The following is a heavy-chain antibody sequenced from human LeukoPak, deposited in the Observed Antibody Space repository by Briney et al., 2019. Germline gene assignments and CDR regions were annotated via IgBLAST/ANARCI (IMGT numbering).Heavy chain of an antibody. Sequence: GASLRLSCAASGFTFSSYAMHWVRQAPGKGLEWVAVISYDGSNKYYADSVKGRFTISRDNSKNTLYLQMNSLRAEDTAVYYCARGRGIQLWLVPTDYWGQGTLVTVSS. CDR2: ISYDGSNK. V-gene: IGHV3-30-3*01. D-gene: IGHD5-18*01. CDR1: GFTFSSYA. J-gene: IGHJ4*02. CDR3: ARGRGIQLWLVPTDY.